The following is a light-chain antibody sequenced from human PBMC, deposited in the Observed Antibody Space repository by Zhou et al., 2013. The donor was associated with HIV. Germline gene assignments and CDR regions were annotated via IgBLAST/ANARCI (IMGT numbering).Light chain of an antibody. CDR3: QYYNGASSS. V-gene: IGKV1-5*03. Sequence: DIQMTQSPSTVSASVGDRVTITCRATQNINAWLAWYQQKPGKAPKVLIYKASILETGVPSRFSGSGSGTEFTLTIYGLQPEDFATYYCQYYNGASSSFGQGTRVEIK. CDR2: KAS. CDR1: QNINAW. J-gene: IGKJ1*01.